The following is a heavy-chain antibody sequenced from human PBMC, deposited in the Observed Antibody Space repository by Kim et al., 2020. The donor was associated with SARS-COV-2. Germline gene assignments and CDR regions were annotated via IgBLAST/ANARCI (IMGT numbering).Heavy chain of an antibody. CDR1: GYTFTSYD. D-gene: IGHD5-18*01. J-gene: IGHJ6*02. Sequence: ASVKVSCKASGYTFTSYDINWVRQATGQGLEWMGWMNPNSGNTGYAQKFQGRVTMTRNTSISTAYMELSSLRSEDTAVYYCARGRYSYGTYYYYYGMDVWGQGTTVTVSS. CDR2: MNPNSGNT. CDR3: ARGRYSYGTYYYYYGMDV. V-gene: IGHV1-8*01.